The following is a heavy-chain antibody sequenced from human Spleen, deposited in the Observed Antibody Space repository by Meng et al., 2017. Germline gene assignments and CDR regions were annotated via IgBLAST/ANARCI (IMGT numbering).Heavy chain of an antibody. CDR3: ARDSTGDLEY. Sequence: QVQLGQSGSEVREPGASVKGSFHASDYTFHDYGITWVRQAPGQGLEWMGWISNYNGIANYAQRFQGRITMTTDTSTATAYIELTNLRSDDTAIYYCARDSTGDLEYWGQGTLVTVSS. J-gene: IGHJ4*02. V-gene: IGHV1-18*01. D-gene: IGHD7-27*01. CDR2: ISNYNGIA. CDR1: DYTFHDYG.